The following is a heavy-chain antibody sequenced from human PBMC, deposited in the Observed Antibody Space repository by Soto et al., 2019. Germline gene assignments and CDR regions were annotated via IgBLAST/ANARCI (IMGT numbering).Heavy chain of an antibody. V-gene: IGHV3-53*05. Sequence: GGSLRLSCAASGFTVSRNYMSWVRQAPGKGLEWVSIIYSSGDTYFADSVKGRFSISRDNSKNTIYLQMNSLRAEDTAMYYCAGGGVDFWIGYDPDYWGQGTLVTVSS. CDR1: GFTVSRNY. D-gene: IGHD3-3*01. J-gene: IGHJ4*02. CDR3: AGGGVDFWIGYDPDY. CDR2: IYSSGDT.